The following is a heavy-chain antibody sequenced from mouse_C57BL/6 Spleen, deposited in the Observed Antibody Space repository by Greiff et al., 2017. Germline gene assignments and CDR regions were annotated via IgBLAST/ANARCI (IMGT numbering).Heavy chain of an antibody. CDR2: IYPGGGYT. CDR3: AVYYGVTWFAY. Sequence: VQLQQSGAELVRPGTSVKMSCKASGYTFTNYWIGWAKQRPGHGLEWIGDIYPGGGYTNYNEKFKGKDTLTADKSSSTAYMQFSSLTSEDSAIYYCAVYYGVTWFAYWGQGTLVTVSA. D-gene: IGHD1-1*01. CDR1: GYTFTNYW. J-gene: IGHJ3*01. V-gene: IGHV1-63*01.